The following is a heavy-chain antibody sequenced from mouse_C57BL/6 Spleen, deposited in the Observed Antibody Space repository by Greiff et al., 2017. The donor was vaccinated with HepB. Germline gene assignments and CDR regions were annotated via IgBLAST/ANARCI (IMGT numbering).Heavy chain of an antibody. V-gene: IGHV5-6*01. D-gene: IGHD2-4*01. J-gene: IGHJ4*01. CDR3: ARRGYDYDYYAMDY. CDR1: GFTFSSYG. Sequence: EVQLVESGGDLVKPGGSLKLSCAASGFTFSSYGMSWVRQTPDKRLEWVATISSGGSYTYYPDSVKGRFTISRDNAKNTLYLQMSSLKSEDTAMYYCARRGYDYDYYAMDYWGQGTSVTVSS. CDR2: ISSGGSYT.